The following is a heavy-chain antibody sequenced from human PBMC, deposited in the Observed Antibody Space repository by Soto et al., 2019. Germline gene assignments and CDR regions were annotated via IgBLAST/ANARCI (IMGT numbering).Heavy chain of an antibody. J-gene: IGHJ4*02. CDR1: GGSISSSSYY. V-gene: IGHV4-39*01. CDR2: IYYSGST. D-gene: IGHD3-10*01. CDR3: ARTVRGASGSAFEY. Sequence: QLQLQESGPGLVKPSETLSLTCTVSGGSISSSSYYWGWIRQPPGKGLEWIGSIYYSGSTYYNPPLKSRVTISVDTSKNQFSLKLSSVTAADTAVYYCARTVRGASGSAFEYWGQGTLVTVSS.